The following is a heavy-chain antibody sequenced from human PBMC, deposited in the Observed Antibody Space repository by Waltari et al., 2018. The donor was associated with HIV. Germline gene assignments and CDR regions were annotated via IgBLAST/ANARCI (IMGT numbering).Heavy chain of an antibody. Sequence: QMQLVQSGAEAKKTGSSVKVSCKASGYTFTYRYLHWVRQAPGQALEWMGWITPFNGNTNYAQKFQDRVTITRDRSMSTAYMELSSLRSEDTAMYYCATCGGDCPEGWFDPWGQGTLVTVSS. CDR1: GYTFTYRY. CDR2: ITPFNGNT. V-gene: IGHV1-45*02. D-gene: IGHD2-21*02. CDR3: ATCGGDCPEGWFDP. J-gene: IGHJ5*02.